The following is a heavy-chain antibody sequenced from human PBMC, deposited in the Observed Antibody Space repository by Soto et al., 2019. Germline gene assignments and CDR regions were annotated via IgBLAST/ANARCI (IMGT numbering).Heavy chain of an antibody. J-gene: IGHJ5*02. CDR2: ISSSGSTI. D-gene: IGHD6-6*01. CDR3: ARDDPPYSSSSFLWFDP. Sequence: RGSLRLSCAASGFTFSSYEMNWVRHAPGKGLEWVSYISSSGSTIYYADSVNGRFTISRDNAKNSLYLQMNSLRAEDTAVYYCARDDPPYSSSSFLWFDPWGQGILVTLS. V-gene: IGHV3-48*03. CDR1: GFTFSSYE.